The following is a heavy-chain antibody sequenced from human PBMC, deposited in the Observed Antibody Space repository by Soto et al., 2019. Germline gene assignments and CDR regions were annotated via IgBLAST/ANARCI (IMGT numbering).Heavy chain of an antibody. D-gene: IGHD6-19*01. CDR3: ARDIIAYSSAWFPGFDP. V-gene: IGHV4-59*01. CDR1: GDSLSRNF. Sequence: SETLSLTCTVSGDSLSRNFWSWIRQPPGKGLEWIGSIHNSGSTNYNPSLKSRVTISVDTSKNQFSLKLSSVTAADMAVYYCARDIIAYSSAWFPGFDPWGQGTLVTVSS. J-gene: IGHJ5*02. CDR2: IHNSGST.